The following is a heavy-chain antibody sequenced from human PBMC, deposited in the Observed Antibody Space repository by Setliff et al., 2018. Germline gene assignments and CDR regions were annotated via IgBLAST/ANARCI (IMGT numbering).Heavy chain of an antibody. CDR1: GDSISSGNW. D-gene: IGHD2-2*01. V-gene: IGHV4-4*02. J-gene: IGHJ5*02. Sequence: SETLSLTCAVSGDSISSGNWWSWVRQPPEKGLEWIGEINHSGNTNYNPSLKSRVTISVDTSKNHFSLELTSVTAADTAVYYCARGGGGYHAASWGQGILVTVSS. CDR2: INHSGNT. CDR3: ARGGGGYHAAS.